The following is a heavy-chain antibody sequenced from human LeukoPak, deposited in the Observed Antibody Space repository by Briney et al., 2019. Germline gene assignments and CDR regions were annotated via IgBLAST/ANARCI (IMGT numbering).Heavy chain of an antibody. D-gene: IGHD2-2*01. V-gene: IGHV1-2*02. CDR1: GYTFTGYY. CDR2: INPNSGGT. CDR3: ARDEPNCSSTSCRIFDY. Sequence: ASVKVSCKASGYTFTGYYMHWVRQAPGQGLEWMGWINPNSGGTNYAQKFQGRVTMTRDTSISTAYMELSRLRSDDTAVYYCARDEPNCSSTSCRIFDYWGQGTLVTVSS. J-gene: IGHJ4*02.